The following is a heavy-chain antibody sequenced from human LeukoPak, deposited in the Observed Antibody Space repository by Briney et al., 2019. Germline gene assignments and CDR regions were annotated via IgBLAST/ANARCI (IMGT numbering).Heavy chain of an antibody. CDR1: VYTFTTYD. D-gene: IGHD3-10*01. CDR3: ARANYYGSGKKDLDY. Sequence: GASVTVSCKSSVYTFTTYDINWVRQATGQGLAWMGWMHPNSGNTGYAQKIQGRVTMTRNTSMSTAYMELSSLRSEDTAVYYCARANYYGSGKKDLDYWGQGTLVTVSS. J-gene: IGHJ4*02. CDR2: MHPNSGNT. V-gene: IGHV1-8*01.